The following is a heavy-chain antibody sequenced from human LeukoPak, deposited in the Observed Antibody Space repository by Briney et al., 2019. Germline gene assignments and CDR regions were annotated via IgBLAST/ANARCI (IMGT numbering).Heavy chain of an antibody. J-gene: IGHJ5*02. V-gene: IGHV1-69*13. CDR1: GGTFSIYA. Sequence: ASVNVSCTASGGTFSIYAISWVRQAPGQGLEWMGGIIPIFGTANYAQKFQGRVTITADESTSTAYMELSSLRSEDTAVYYCARDSLGSWSHRYWFDPWGQGTLVAVSS. CDR2: IIPIFGTA. CDR3: ARDSLGSWSHRYWFDP. D-gene: IGHD6-13*01.